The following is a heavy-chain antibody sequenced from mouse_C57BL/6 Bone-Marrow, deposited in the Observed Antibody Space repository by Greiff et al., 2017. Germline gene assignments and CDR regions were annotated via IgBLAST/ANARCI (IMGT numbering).Heavy chain of an antibody. CDR1: GYTFTNYW. Sequence: VPLQQSGAELVRPGTSVKMSCKASGYTFTNYWIGWAKQRPGHGLEWIGDIYPGGGYTKYNEKFKGKATLTADKSSSTAYMQFSSLTSEDSAIYYCARRVYGYDGDDWGQGTTRTVSS. CDR2: IYPGGGYT. CDR3: ARRVYGYDGDD. D-gene: IGHD2-2*01. J-gene: IGHJ2*01. V-gene: IGHV1-63*01.